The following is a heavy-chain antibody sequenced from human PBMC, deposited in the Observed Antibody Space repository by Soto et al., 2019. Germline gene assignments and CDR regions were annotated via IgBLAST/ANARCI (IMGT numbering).Heavy chain of an antibody. J-gene: IGHJ4*02. CDR2: IWYDGSNK. Sequence: GGSLRLSCAASGFTFSSYGMHWVRQAPGKGLEWVAVIWYDGSNKYYADSVKGRFTISRDNSKNTLYLQMNSLRAEDTAVYYCARGVITRYYFDYWGQGTLVTVSS. CDR3: ARGVITRYYFDY. V-gene: IGHV3-33*01. CDR1: GFTFSSYG. D-gene: IGHD3-22*01.